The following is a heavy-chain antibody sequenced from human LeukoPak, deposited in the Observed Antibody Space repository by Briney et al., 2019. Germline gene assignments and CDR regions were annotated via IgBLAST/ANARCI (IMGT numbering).Heavy chain of an antibody. CDR1: GGSISSSSYY. CDR2: IYYSGST. J-gene: IGHJ3*02. V-gene: IGHV4-39*01. D-gene: IGHD3-9*01. CDR3: ARPSLRYFDWSHDAFDI. Sequence: SETLSLTCTVSGGSISSSSYYWGWIRQPPGKGLEWIGSIYYSGSTYYNPSLKSRVTISVDTSKNQFSLKLSSVTAADTAVYYCARPSLRYFDWSHDAFDIWGQGTMVTVSS.